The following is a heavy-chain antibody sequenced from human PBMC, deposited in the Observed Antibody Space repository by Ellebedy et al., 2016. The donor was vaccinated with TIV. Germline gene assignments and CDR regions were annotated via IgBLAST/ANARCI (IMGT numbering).Heavy chain of an antibody. CDR2: IYYNGNT. V-gene: IGHV4-59*11. Sequence: MPSETLSLTCTVSGDSISGHYWSWIRQSPGKGLEWIGYIYYNGNTNYDPSLKSRVIMSVDTSNNQFSLKLNSVTAADTAVYYCARGGASSKYFDFWGQGTLVIVSS. CDR3: ARGGASSKYFDF. CDR1: GDSISGHY. J-gene: IGHJ4*02.